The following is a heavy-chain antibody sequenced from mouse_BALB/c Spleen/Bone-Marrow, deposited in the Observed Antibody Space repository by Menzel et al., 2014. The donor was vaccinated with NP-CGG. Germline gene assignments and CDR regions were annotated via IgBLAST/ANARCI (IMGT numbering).Heavy chain of an antibody. CDR2: INPNNGVT. CDR3: ARRQLGPAWFAY. J-gene: IGHJ3*01. CDR1: GYTFTEYT. D-gene: IGHD3-2*01. V-gene: IGHV1-18*01. Sequence: VQLKQSRPELVKPGTSVKISCKTSGYTFTEYTIHWVKQSHGKSLEGIGGINPNNGVTAYNQKFRGKATLTVDKSSSTAYMELRSLTSEDSAVYYCARRQLGPAWFAYWGQGTLVTVSA.